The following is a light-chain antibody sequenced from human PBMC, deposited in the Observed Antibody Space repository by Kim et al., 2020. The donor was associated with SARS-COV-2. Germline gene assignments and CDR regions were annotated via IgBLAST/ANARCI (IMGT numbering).Light chain of an antibody. J-gene: IGLJ1*01. V-gene: IGLV2-23*02. CDR1: SMDVGSYNL. CDR3: CSYAGSTTSV. Sequence: QAITISCTGTSMDVGSYNLVSWYQQHPGKAPKLMIYEVTKRPSGVSNRFSGSKSGNTASLTISGLQAEDEADYYCCSYAGSTTSVFGTGTKVTVL. CDR2: EVT.